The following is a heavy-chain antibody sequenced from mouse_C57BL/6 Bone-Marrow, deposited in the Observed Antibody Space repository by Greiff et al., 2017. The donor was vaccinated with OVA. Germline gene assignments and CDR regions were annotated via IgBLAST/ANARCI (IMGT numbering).Heavy chain of an antibody. Sequence: ESGPGLVKPSQSLSLTCSVTGYSITSGYYWNWIRQFPGNKLEWMGYISYDGSNNYNPSLKNRISITRDTSKNQFFLKLNSVTTEDTATYYCARDSYGYAMDYWGQGTSVTVSS. D-gene: IGHD1-1*01. V-gene: IGHV3-6*01. CDR1: GYSITSGYY. CDR2: ISYDGSN. J-gene: IGHJ4*01. CDR3: ARDSYGYAMDY.